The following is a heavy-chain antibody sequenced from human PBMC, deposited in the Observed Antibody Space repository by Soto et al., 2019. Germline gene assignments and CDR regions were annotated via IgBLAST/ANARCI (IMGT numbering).Heavy chain of an antibody. Sequence: QVQLVESGGGVVQPGRSLRLSCAASGFTFSSYGMHWVRQAPGKGLEWVAVISYDGNNKYYADSVKGRFTISRDNSKNTLYLQMNSLRAEDTAVYYCAKSVYNWNDGFCDYWCQGTLVTVSS. CDR3: AKSVYNWNDGFCDY. J-gene: IGHJ4*02. D-gene: IGHD1-1*01. CDR1: GFTFSSYG. V-gene: IGHV3-30*18. CDR2: ISYDGNNK.